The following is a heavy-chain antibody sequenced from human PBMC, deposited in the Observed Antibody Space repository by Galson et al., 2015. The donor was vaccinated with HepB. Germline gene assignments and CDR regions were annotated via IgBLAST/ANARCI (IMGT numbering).Heavy chain of an antibody. V-gene: IGHV3-53*04. J-gene: IGHJ4*02. CDR2: IYSGGTT. CDR1: GFTVSSNY. Sequence: SLRLSCAASGFTVSSNYMSWVRQAPGKGLEWVSVIYSGGTTYYADSVKGRFTISRHNSKNTLYLQINSLRAEDTAVYYCVRGEYSYAYDCWGQGTLVTVSS. CDR3: VRGEYSYAYDC. D-gene: IGHD5-18*01.